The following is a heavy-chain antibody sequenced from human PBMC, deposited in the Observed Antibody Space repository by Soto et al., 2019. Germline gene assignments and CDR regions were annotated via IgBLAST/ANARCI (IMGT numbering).Heavy chain of an antibody. CDR1: GGTFSRYS. Sequence: QVQLVQSGAEVKKPGSSVKVSCRASGGTFSRYSIAWVRQAPGQGLDYMGGIIPIFGTANYAQRFQGRVTINADNSTNTDYRELTSLRSEDNAVFYCAISPFYASGSRFDSWGQGTLVTVSS. D-gene: IGHD3-10*01. J-gene: IGHJ4*02. V-gene: IGHV1-69*06. CDR3: AISPFYASGSRFDS. CDR2: IIPIFGTA.